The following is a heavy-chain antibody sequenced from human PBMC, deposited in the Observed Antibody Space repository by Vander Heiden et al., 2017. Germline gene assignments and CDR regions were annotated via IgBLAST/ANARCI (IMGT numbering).Heavy chain of an antibody. D-gene: IGHD6-13*01. J-gene: IGHJ4*02. V-gene: IGHV3-21*01. CDR3: DAADY. CDR2: ISSDGTAK. Sequence: EVQLVQSGGGLGQPGGSLRLSCAAIALTFSKNPMSWARQGPGRGLEWVSTISSDGTAKHYADSVKGRFTISRDNTKNSLYLQMSSLRAEDTAVYYCDAADYWGQGTLVTVSS. CDR1: ALTFSKNP.